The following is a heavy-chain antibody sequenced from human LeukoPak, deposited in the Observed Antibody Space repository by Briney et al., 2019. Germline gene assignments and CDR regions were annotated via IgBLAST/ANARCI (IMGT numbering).Heavy chain of an antibody. CDR2: ASASGAGT. Sequence: GGSLRLSCAASGFTFSNYAMNWVRQAPGEGLEWDSTASASGAGTYYADSVRGRFTISRDNFKNMLYLQMDSLRAEDTAVYYCTKDHYYASGSYSDWGQGTLVTVSS. CDR3: TKDHYYASGSYSD. V-gene: IGHV3-23*01. D-gene: IGHD3-10*01. J-gene: IGHJ4*02. CDR1: GFTFSNYA.